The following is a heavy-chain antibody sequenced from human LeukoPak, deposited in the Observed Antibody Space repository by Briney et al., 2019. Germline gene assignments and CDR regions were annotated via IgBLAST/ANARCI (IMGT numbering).Heavy chain of an antibody. CDR1: GGSISSYY. CDR3: ATLGTAISY. CDR2: IYYSGST. J-gene: IGHJ4*02. Sequence: PSETLSLTCTVSGGSISSYYWSWIRQPPGKGLEWIGYIYYSGSTNYNPSLKSRVTISVDTSKNQLSLKLSSVTAADTAVYYCATLGTAISYWGQGTLVTVSS. D-gene: IGHD2-21*02. V-gene: IGHV4-59*01.